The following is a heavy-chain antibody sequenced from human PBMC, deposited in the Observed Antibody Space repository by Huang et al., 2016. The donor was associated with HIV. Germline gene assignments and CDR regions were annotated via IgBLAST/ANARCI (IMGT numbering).Heavy chain of an antibody. CDR1: GGSISTYY. Sequence: QVQLQESGPGLVKPSETLSLTCTVSGGSISTYYWSWIRQSAGKGLEWIGRFYTSGNTNYNPCLRSRVTMSVDTSKNQFSLRLTSVTAADTAVYYCARENEFCGSTNCHHYYYGLDVWGQGTTVTVSS. J-gene: IGHJ6*02. V-gene: IGHV4-4*07. CDR3: ARENEFCGSTNCHHYYYGLDV. CDR2: FYTSGNT. D-gene: IGHD2-2*01.